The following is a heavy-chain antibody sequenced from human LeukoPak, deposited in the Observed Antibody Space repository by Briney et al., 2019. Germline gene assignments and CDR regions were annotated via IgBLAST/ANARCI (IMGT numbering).Heavy chain of an antibody. CDR2: IYYSGST. CDR3: ARDYSSGWYDY. V-gene: IGHV4-31*03. Sequence: SQTLSLTCTVSGGSISSGGYYWSWIRQHPGKGLEWIGCIYYSGSTYYNPSLKSRVTISVDTSKNQFSLKLSSVTAADTAVYYCARDYSSGWYDYWGQGTLVTVSS. CDR1: GGSISSGGYY. J-gene: IGHJ4*02. D-gene: IGHD6-19*01.